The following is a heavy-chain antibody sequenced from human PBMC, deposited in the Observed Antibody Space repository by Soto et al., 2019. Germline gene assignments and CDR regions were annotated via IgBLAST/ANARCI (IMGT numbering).Heavy chain of an antibody. V-gene: IGHV3-11*01. CDR1: GFTFSDYY. J-gene: IGHJ6*03. D-gene: IGHD2-2*01. CDR2: ISSSGSTI. Sequence: GGSLRLSCAASGFTFSDYYMSWIRQAPGKGLEWVSYISSSGSTIYYADSVKGRFTISRDNAKNSLYLQMNSLRAEDTAVYYCARQREYQLLLRIGWSPMDVWGKGTTVTVSS. CDR3: ARQREYQLLLRIGWSPMDV.